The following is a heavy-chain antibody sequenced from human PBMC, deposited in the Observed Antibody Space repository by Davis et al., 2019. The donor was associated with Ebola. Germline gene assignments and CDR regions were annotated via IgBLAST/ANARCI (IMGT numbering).Heavy chain of an antibody. V-gene: IGHV4-34*01. CDR3: ARGVDSSVSCYGY. J-gene: IGHJ4*02. CDR2: INHRGST. D-gene: IGHD2-2*01. CDR1: GGSFSGYY. Sequence: PSETLSLTCAVYGGSFSGYYWSWIRQPPGKGLEWIGEINHRGSTNYNPSLRSRVTISIDTSKNQFSLKLSSVTAADTGVYYCARGVDSSVSCYGYWGQGTLVTVSS.